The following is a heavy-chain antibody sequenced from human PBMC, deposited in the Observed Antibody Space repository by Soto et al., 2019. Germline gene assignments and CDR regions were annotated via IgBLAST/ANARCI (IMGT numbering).Heavy chain of an antibody. CDR1: GFTLTTYG. D-gene: IGHD2-21*01. CDR2: MSYDGTKK. CDR3: AKGGGASYLYFDY. Sequence: LRLSCAASGFTLTTYGMHWVRQAPGKGLEWVTLMSYDGTKKYYADSVKGRFTISRDKSQNTLYLQMNNLRAEDTAVYYCAKGGGASYLYFDYWGQGTLVTVSS. V-gene: IGHV3-30*18. J-gene: IGHJ4*02.